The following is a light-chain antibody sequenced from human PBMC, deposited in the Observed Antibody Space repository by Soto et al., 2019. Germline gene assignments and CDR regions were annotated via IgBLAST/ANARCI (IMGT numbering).Light chain of an antibody. V-gene: IGKV2-28*01. CDR1: QSLLHSNGYNY. CDR3: MQALQTPRFT. Sequence: DIVMTQSPLSLPVTPGEPASISCRSSQSLLHSNGYNYLDWYLQKPGQSPQLLIYLGSNRASGAPDRFSGSGSGTDFTPKISRVEAEDVGVYYCMQALQTPRFTFGPGTKVDIK. J-gene: IGKJ3*01. CDR2: LGS.